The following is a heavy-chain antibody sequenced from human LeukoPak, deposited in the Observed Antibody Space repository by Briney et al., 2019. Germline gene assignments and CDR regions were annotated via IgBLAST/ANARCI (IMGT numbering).Heavy chain of an antibody. CDR2: INPNSGGT. CDR1: GYTFTGYY. J-gene: IGHJ5*02. Sequence: ASVKVSCKASGYTFTGYYMHWVRQAPGQGLEWMGWINPNSGGTNYAQKFQGRVTMTRDTSISTAYMELSRLRSDDTAVYYCARVDYDILTGYYPPFDPWGQGTLVTVSS. D-gene: IGHD3-9*01. CDR3: ARVDYDILTGYYPPFDP. V-gene: IGHV1-2*02.